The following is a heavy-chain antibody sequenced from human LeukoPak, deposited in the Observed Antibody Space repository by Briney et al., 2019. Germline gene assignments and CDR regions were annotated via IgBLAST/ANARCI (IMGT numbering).Heavy chain of an antibody. CDR2: IYHSGST. CDR1: GYSISSGYY. CDR3: ARGQYDSGGYHYGIRAFYFDY. J-gene: IGHJ4*02. D-gene: IGHD3-22*01. Sequence: SETLSLTCAVSGYSISSGYYWGWIRQPPGKGLEWIGSIYHSGSTYYNPSLKSRVTISVDTSMNQFSLQLRSVTAADTAVYYCARGQYDSGGYHYGIRAFYFDYWGQGILVTVSS. V-gene: IGHV4-38-2*01.